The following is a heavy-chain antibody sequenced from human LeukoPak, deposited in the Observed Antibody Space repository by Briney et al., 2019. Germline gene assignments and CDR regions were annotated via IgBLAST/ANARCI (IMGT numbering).Heavy chain of an antibody. D-gene: IGHD4-17*01. J-gene: IGHJ4*02. CDR2: INHSGST. CDR1: GGSFSGYY. CDR3: AGNGDANIDY. Sequence: SETLSLTCAVYGGSFSGYYWSWIRQPPGKGLEWIGEINHSGSTNYNPSLKSRVTISVDTSKNQFSLKLSSVTAADTAVYYCAGNGDANIDYWGQGTLVTVSS. V-gene: IGHV4-34*01.